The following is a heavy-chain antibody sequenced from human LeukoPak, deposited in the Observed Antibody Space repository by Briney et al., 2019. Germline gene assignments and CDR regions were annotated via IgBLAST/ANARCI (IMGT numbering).Heavy chain of an antibody. V-gene: IGHV4-31*03. J-gene: IGHJ4*02. CDR3: ARASRLGELSLGY. CDR1: GGSISSGGYY. Sequence: SETLSLTCTASGGSISSGGYYWSWIRQHPGKGLEWIGYIKYSGSTHYNPSLKSRVTISVDTFKNQFSLKLSSVTAADTAVYYCARASRLGELSLGYWGQGTLVTVSS. CDR2: IKYSGST. D-gene: IGHD3-16*02.